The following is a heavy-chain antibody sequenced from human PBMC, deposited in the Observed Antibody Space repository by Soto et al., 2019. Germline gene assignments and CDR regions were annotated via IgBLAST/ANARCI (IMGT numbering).Heavy chain of an antibody. CDR1: GFSFPPAGVA. CDR3: AHSDGGYEIIYFDF. D-gene: IGHD5-12*01. CDR2: IYYNDDR. J-gene: IGHJ4*02. Sequence: SCPTLVNPTQTLTLTCTFSGFSFPPAGVAVAWIRQTQEGALEWLTLIYYNDDRRFSPSLKTRLTITGDTSKNQVVLSLTNVDPGDTATYLCAHSDGGYEIIYFDFWGQGIPVTVSS. V-gene: IGHV2-5*01.